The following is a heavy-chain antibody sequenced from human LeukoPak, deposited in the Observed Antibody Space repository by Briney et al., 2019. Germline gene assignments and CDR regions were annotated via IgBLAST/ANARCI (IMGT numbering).Heavy chain of an antibody. CDR2: TYYSGST. Sequence: SETLSLTCTVSGGSISSGGYYWSWIRQPPGKGLEWIGYTYYSGSTNYNPSLKSRVTISVDTSKNQFSLKLSSVTAADTAVYYCARVPSVSGYPYPKNFYYMDVWGKGTTVTVSS. D-gene: IGHD3-3*01. J-gene: IGHJ6*03. V-gene: IGHV4-61*08. CDR1: GGSISSGGYY. CDR3: ARVPSVSGYPYPKNFYYMDV.